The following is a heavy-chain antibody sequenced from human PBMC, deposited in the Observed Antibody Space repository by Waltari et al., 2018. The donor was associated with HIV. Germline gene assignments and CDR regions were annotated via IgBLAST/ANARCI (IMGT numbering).Heavy chain of an antibody. D-gene: IGHD3-10*01. Sequence: QLQLQESGPGLVKPSETLSLTCTVSGGSISSSSYYWGWIRQPPGKGLEGIGSIYYSGRTYYNPSLKSRVTISVDTSKNQFSLKLSSVTAADTAVYYCARHSGYYYGSGSYSPHFDYWGQGTLVTVSS. CDR2: IYYSGRT. V-gene: IGHV4-39*01. CDR3: ARHSGYYYGSGSYSPHFDY. J-gene: IGHJ4*02. CDR1: GGSISSSSYY.